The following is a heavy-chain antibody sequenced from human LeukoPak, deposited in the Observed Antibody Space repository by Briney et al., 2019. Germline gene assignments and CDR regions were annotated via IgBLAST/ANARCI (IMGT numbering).Heavy chain of an antibody. Sequence: GGSLRLSCAASGFTFSSYDMHWVRQATGKGLEWVSAIGTAGDTYYPGSVKGRFTISRENAKNSLYLQMNSLRAEDTAVYYCARVVGSTAIFNAFDIWGQGTMVTVSS. D-gene: IGHD1-26*01. V-gene: IGHV3-13*01. CDR3: ARVVGSTAIFNAFDI. J-gene: IGHJ3*02. CDR1: GFTFSSYD. CDR2: IGTAGDT.